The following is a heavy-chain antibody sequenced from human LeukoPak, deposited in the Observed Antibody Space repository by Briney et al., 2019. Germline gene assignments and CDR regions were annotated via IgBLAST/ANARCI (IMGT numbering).Heavy chain of an antibody. Sequence: ASVKVSCKASGYTFTGYYMHWVRQAPGQGLEWMGWINPNSGGTNYAQRFQGRVTMTRDTSISTACMELSRLRSDDTAVYYCARSDYYGSGSIDYWGQGTLVTVSS. V-gene: IGHV1-2*02. CDR2: INPNSGGT. CDR1: GYTFTGYY. J-gene: IGHJ4*02. CDR3: ARSDYYGSGSIDY. D-gene: IGHD3-10*01.